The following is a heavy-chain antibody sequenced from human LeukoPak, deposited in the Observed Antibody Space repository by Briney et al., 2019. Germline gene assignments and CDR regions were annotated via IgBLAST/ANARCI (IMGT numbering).Heavy chain of an antibody. D-gene: IGHD3-22*01. V-gene: IGHV3-23*05. CDR1: GFTFSAYA. Sequence: GGSLRLSCEASGFTFSAYAMTWVRQAPGQGLEWVSSIGSDNKPHYSESVKGRFTISRDNSKNTLYLQLNSLRPEDTAVYHCARSRGATGYYWVDYWGQGTLVTVSS. CDR2: IGSDNKP. J-gene: IGHJ4*02. CDR3: ARSRGATGYYWVDY.